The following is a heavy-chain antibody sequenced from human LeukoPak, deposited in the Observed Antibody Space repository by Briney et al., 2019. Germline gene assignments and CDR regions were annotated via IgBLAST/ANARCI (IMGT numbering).Heavy chain of an antibody. CDR2: ISYDGSNK. CDR1: GFTFSSYG. D-gene: IGHD2-2*01. J-gene: IGHJ4*02. CDR3: SKWKAIVLVPAARSPIDY. V-gene: IGHV3-30*18. Sequence: PGGSLRLSCAASGFTFSSYGMHWVRQAPGKGLEWVAVISYDGSNKYYADSVKGRFTISRDNSKHTLYLQMNSLRAEDTAVYYCSKWKAIVLVPAARSPIDYWGQGTLVTVSS.